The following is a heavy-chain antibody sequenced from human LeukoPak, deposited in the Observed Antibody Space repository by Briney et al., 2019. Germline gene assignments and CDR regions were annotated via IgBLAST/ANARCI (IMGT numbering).Heavy chain of an antibody. D-gene: IGHD6-13*01. J-gene: IGHJ1*01. Sequence: GGSLRLSCAASGFTFSDYYMSWIRQAPGKGLEWVSYISSSGSTIYYADSVKGRFTISRDNAKNSLYLQMNSLRAEDTAVYYCAKDRGIAAAGTQAEYFQHWGQGTLVTVSS. CDR1: GFTFSDYY. V-gene: IGHV3-11*01. CDR2: ISSSGSTI. CDR3: AKDRGIAAAGTQAEYFQH.